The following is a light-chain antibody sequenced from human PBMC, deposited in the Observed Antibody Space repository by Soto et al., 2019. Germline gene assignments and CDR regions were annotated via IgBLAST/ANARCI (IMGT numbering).Light chain of an antibody. Sequence: LQMTQSPSTLSATVGDRVAITCRASQSIGIWLAWYQKKPGKAPRFLIYKASTLQTGVPSRFSGSGSGTELTLTISSLQADDFATYYCQQYNDYSWTFGQGTKVEIK. CDR3: QQYNDYSWT. V-gene: IGKV1-5*03. CDR1: QSIGIW. J-gene: IGKJ1*01. CDR2: KAS.